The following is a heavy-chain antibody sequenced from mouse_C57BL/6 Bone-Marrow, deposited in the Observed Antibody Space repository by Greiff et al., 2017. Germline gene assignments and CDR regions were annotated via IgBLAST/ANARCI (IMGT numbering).Heavy chain of an antibody. CDR2: IDPENGDT. Sequence: VQLKESGAELVRPGASVKLSCTASGFNIKDDYMHWVKQRPEQGLEWIGWIDPENGDTEYASKFQGKATITADTSSNTAYLQLSSLTSEDTAVYYCTRGSAFAYWGQGTLVTVSA. J-gene: IGHJ3*01. D-gene: IGHD1-1*02. CDR3: TRGSAFAY. CDR1: GFNIKDDY. V-gene: IGHV14-4*01.